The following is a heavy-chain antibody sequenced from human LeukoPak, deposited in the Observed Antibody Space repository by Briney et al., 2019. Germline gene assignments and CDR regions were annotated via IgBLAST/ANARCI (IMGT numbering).Heavy chain of an antibody. J-gene: IGHJ4*02. CDR2: IKQDGSEK. Sequence: GGSLRLSCAASGFTFSSYWMSWVRQAPGKGLEWVANIKQDGSEKYYVDSVKGRFTISRDNAKNSLYLQMNSLRAEDTAVYYCARDPGYSGYDSPYYFDYWGQGTLVTVSS. V-gene: IGHV3-7*01. CDR1: GFTFSSYW. D-gene: IGHD5-12*01. CDR3: ARDPGYSGYDSPYYFDY.